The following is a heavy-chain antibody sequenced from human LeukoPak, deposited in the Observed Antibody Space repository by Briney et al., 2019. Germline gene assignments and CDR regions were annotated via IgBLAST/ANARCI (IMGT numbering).Heavy chain of an antibody. V-gene: IGHV1-18*01. CDR2: ISGHNGNT. Sequence: ASVKVSCKASGYTFGSYGISWIRQAPGQGLEWMGWISGHNGNTNYAQKLQDRVTMTTEISTSTAYMELRSLRFDDTAVYYCARGETTWFTSADYWGQGTLVTVSS. CDR3: ARGETTWFTSADY. CDR1: GYTFGSYG. D-gene: IGHD1-7*01. J-gene: IGHJ4*02.